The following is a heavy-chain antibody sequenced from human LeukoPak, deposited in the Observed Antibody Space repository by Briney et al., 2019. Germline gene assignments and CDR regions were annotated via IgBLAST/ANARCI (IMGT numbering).Heavy chain of an antibody. CDR1: GLTVSSDY. Sequence: PGGSLRLSCAAYGLTVSSDYMTWVRQAPGKGLEWVSVIYTDGRTEYGESAKGRFTIARDTSKNILYLQMNSLRVEDTAVYFCARGGHCSGGSCSPIGAFDIWGQGTLVTVSS. D-gene: IGHD2-15*01. V-gene: IGHV3-53*01. J-gene: IGHJ3*02. CDR3: ARGGHCSGGSCSPIGAFDI. CDR2: IYTDGRT.